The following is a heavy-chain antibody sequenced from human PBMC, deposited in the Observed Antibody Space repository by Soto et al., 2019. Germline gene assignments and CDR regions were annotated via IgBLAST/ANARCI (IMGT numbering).Heavy chain of an antibody. V-gene: IGHV4-39*01. CDR2: IYSIGST. D-gene: IGHD6-13*01. CDR1: GGSISSSSY. CDR3: RRSSRYSTDV. Sequence: QLQLQESGPGLVKPSETLSLTCTVSGGSISSSSYWGWIRQPPGKGLEWIGSIYSIGSTYYNPSLXRRVTISVDTAKNQFSLKLSSVTAADTAVYYCRRSSRYSTDVWGQGTTVTVSS. J-gene: IGHJ6*02.